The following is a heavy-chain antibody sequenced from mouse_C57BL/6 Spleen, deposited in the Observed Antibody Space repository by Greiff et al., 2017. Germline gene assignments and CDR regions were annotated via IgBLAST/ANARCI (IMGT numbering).Heavy chain of an antibody. CDR1: GFTFSSYG. J-gene: IGHJ1*03. V-gene: IGHV5-6*01. CDR2: ISSGGSYT. D-gene: IGHD1-1*01. CDR3: ARHEGVLRRGYFDV. Sequence: EVQRVESGGDLVKPGGSLKLSCAASGFTFSSYGMSWVRQTPDKRLEWVATISSGGSYTYYPDSVKGRFTISRDNAKNTLYLQMSSLKSEDTAMYYCARHEGVLRRGYFDVWGTGTTVTVSS.